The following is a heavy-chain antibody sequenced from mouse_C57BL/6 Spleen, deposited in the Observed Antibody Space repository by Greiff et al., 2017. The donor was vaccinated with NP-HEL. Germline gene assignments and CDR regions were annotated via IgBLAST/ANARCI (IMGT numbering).Heavy chain of an antibody. V-gene: IGHV3-6*01. CDR3: AREGYYDYDGFAY. Sequence: VQLKESGPGLVKPSQSLSLTCSVTGYSITSGYYWNWIRQFPGNKLEWMGYISYDGSNNYNPSLKNRISITRDTSKNQFFLKLNSVTTEDTATYYCAREGYYDYDGFAYWGQGTLVTVSA. D-gene: IGHD2-4*01. CDR1: GYSITSGYY. J-gene: IGHJ3*01. CDR2: ISYDGSN.